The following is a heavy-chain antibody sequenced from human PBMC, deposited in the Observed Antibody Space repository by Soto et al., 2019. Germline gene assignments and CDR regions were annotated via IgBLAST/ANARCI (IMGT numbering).Heavy chain of an antibody. V-gene: IGHV1-18*01. J-gene: IGHJ4*02. D-gene: IGHD2-21*02. CDR1: GYTFTNFG. Sequence: QVQLVQSGAEVKKPGASVKVSCKASGYTFTNFGISWVRQAPGPGLEWRGWISAYNCNTNYGQNFQGSVTMTPATSTRTAYMELRSVSSDDTAVYYCARGVTPIAYWGQGTLVTVSS. CDR2: ISAYNCNT. CDR3: ARGVTPIAY.